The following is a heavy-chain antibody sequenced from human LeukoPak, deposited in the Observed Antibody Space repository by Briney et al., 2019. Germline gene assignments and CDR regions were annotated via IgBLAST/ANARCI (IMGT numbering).Heavy chain of an antibody. CDR1: GGSMSSYY. V-gene: IGHV4-59*01. J-gene: IGHJ4*02. CDR2: IYYSGST. CDR3: ARDHRGYGYGLFDN. Sequence: SETLSLTCTVSGGSMSSYYWSWIRQPPGKGLEWIGSIYYSGSTNYNPSLKSRVTISVDTSKNQFSLRLSSVTAADTAVYYCARDHRGYGYGLFDNWGQGTLVTVSS. D-gene: IGHD5-18*01.